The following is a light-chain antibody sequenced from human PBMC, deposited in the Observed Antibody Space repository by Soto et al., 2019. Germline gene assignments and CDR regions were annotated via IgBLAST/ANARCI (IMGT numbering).Light chain of an antibody. J-gene: IGLJ1*01. CDR1: SSDVGAYNY. Sequence: QSALTQPRSVSGSPGQSVTISCTGTSSDVGAYNYVSWYQQHPGKAPKLMTYDVSKRPSGVPDRFSGSKSGNTASLTISGLQAEDEADYYCCSYADNYCYVVGTGTKVTVL. V-gene: IGLV2-11*01. CDR3: CSYADNYCYV. CDR2: DVS.